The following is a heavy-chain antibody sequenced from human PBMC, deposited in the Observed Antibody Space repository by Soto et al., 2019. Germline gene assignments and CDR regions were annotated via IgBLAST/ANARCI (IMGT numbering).Heavy chain of an antibody. CDR3: WGETTTVTTPFDY. CDR2: IKSKTDGGTT. CDR1: GFTFSNAW. Sequence: EVQLVESGGGLVKPGGSLRLSCAASGFTFSNAWMSWVRQAPGKGLEWVGRIKSKTDGGTTDYAAPVKGRFTISRDDSKNTLYLQMNSLKTEDTAVYYCWGETTTVTTPFDYWGQGTLVTVSS. J-gene: IGHJ4*02. D-gene: IGHD4-17*01. V-gene: IGHV3-15*01.